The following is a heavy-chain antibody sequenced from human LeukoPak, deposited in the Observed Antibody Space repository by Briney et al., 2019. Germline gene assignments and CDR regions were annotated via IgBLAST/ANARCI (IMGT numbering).Heavy chain of an antibody. Sequence: SVKVSCKASGGTFSSYAISWVRQAPGQGLEWMGGIIPIFGTANYAQKFQGRVTITADESTGTAYVELSSLRSEDTAVYYCARYSGWYFSSNHELDYWGQGTLVTVSS. CDR1: GGTFSSYA. CDR2: IIPIFGTA. CDR3: ARYSGWYFSSNHELDY. J-gene: IGHJ4*02. D-gene: IGHD6-19*01. V-gene: IGHV1-69*13.